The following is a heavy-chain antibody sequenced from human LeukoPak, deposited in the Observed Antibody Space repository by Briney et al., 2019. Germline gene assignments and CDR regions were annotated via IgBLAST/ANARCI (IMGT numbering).Heavy chain of an antibody. V-gene: IGHV3-30*18. CDR3: AKGYVWGSYRLCGFDS. CDR2: ILFDGSST. J-gene: IGHJ4*02. D-gene: IGHD3-16*02. CDR1: GLSFGDYG. Sequence: GRSLRLSCAASGLSFGDYGMHWVRQAPGKGLEWVAGILFDGSSTYYGDSVKGRFTISRDNSKNTLYLQMSSVRAGDTAVYYCAKGYVWGSYRLCGFDSWGQGSLVTVSS.